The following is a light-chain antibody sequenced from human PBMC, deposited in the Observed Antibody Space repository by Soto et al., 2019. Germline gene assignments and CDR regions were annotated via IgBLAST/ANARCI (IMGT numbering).Light chain of an antibody. CDR2: EVS. V-gene: IGLV2-8*01. CDR3: SSYAGSNTCYV. J-gene: IGLJ1*01. Sequence: HSALTQPPSASGSPGQSVTISCTGTSSDVGGYNYVSWYQQHPGKAPKLMIYEVSKRPSGVPDRFSGSKSGNTASLTVSGLQAEDEADYYCSSYAGSNTCYVFGTGTKVTVL. CDR1: SSDVGGYNY.